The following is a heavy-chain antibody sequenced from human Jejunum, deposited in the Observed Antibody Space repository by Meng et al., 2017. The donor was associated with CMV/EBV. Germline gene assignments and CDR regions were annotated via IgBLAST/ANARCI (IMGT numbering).Heavy chain of an antibody. V-gene: IGHV3-7*01. Sequence: AASGFTLSQYWMGWVRQAPGKGLEWVAKTSPDGAQKFYVDSVKGRFTISRDNAESSLHLQMNSLRGDDMGVYYCAKNHVLFGMNDVWGQGILVTVSS. CDR1: GFTLSQYW. D-gene: IGHD3-3*01. CDR3: AKNHVLFGMNDV. J-gene: IGHJ4*02. CDR2: TSPDGAQK.